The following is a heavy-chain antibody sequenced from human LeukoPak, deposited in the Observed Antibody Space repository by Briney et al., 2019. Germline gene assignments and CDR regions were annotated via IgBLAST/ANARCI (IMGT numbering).Heavy chain of an antibody. CDR3: ARAYSNTPYYYYYYYMDV. CDR1: GGSISSYY. J-gene: IGHJ6*03. D-gene: IGHD4-11*01. Sequence: PSETLSLTCTVSGGSISSYYWSWIRQPPGKGLEWIGYIYYSGSTNYNPSLKSRVTISVDTSKNQFSLKLSSVTAADTAVYYCARAYSNTPYYYYYYYMDVWGKGTTVTASS. V-gene: IGHV4-59*01. CDR2: IYYSGST.